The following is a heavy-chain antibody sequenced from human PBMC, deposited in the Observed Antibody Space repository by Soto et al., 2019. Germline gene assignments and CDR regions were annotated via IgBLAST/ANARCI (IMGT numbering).Heavy chain of an antibody. CDR1: GGSFSGYY. CDR3: ARRFVVPAATEYLNYYYYGMDF. V-gene: IGHV4-34*01. D-gene: IGHD2-2*01. Sequence: SETLSLTCAVYGGSFSGYYWSWIRQPPGKGQEWIGEINHSGSTNYNPSLKSRVTISVDTSKNQFSLKLSSVTAADTAVYYCARRFVVPAATEYLNYYYYGMDFWGQGSTVTVSS. J-gene: IGHJ6*02. CDR2: INHSGST.